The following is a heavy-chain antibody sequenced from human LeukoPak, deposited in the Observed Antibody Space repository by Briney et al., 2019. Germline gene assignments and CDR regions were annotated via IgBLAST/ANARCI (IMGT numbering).Heavy chain of an antibody. V-gene: IGHV3-48*02. CDR1: GFTFSSYS. CDR2: ISSGSSII. D-gene: IGHD3-10*01. J-gene: IGHJ4*02. CDR3: AKSRVRNDIIFDY. Sequence: PGGSLRLSCAASGFTFSSYSTNWVRQAPGKGLEWVSFISSGSSIIHYADSVKGRFTISRDDAKDSLYLQMSSLRDEDTAVYYCAKSRVRNDIIFDYWGQGTLVTVSS.